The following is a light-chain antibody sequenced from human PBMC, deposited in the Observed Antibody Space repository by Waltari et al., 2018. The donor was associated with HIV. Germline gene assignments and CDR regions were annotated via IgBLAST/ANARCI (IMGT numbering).Light chain of an antibody. CDR3: QSYDSSLTGSV. CDR2: GNN. V-gene: IGLV1-40*01. Sequence: QSVLTQPPSVSGAPGQRATIPCTGSSPNIGAGYDVHWYQQVPGTAPKLLIYGNNNRPSGVPDRFSASKSGASPSLAITGLQAEDEADYYCQSYDSSLTGSVFGGGTKLTVL. J-gene: IGLJ2*01. CDR1: SPNIGAGYD.